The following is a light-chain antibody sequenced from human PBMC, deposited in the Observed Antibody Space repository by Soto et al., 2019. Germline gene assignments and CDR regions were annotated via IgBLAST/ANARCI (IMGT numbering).Light chain of an antibody. CDR2: GTS. CDR3: QQDENSPWT. V-gene: IGKV3-20*01. CDR1: QSVDNTF. Sequence: IVLTQYPGTLSLSPGERATLSCSSTQSVDNTFLAWLHQKPGQAPRLLLYGTSTRATGVPDRFSGSGSGTDFTLTISRVEPEDFAVYYCQQDENSPWTFGQGTKVDIK. J-gene: IGKJ1*01.